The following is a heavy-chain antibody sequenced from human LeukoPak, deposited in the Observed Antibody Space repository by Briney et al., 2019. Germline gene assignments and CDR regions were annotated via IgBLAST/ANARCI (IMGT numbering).Heavy chain of an antibody. J-gene: IGHJ6*02. Sequence: ASVTVSCKASGYTFTGYYMHWVRQAPGQGLEWMGWINPNSGGTNYAQKFQGRVTMTRDTSISTAYMELSRLRSDDTAVYYCARSGSSPTSLYYGMDVWGQGTTVTVSS. CDR3: ARSGSSPTSLYYGMDV. V-gene: IGHV1-2*02. CDR1: GYTFTGYY. D-gene: IGHD6-13*01. CDR2: INPNSGGT.